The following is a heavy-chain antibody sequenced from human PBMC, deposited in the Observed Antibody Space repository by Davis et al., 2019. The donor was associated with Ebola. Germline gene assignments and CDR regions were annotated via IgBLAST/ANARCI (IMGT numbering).Heavy chain of an antibody. Sequence: PGGSLRLSCAASGFTFDDYGMSWVRQAPGKGLEWVSGINWNGGSTGYADSVKGRFTISRDNAKNTLYLQMNSLRAEDTAVYYCASLPQDGDYYYYYMDVWGKGTTVTVSS. D-gene: IGHD1-26*01. CDR3: ASLPQDGDYYYYYMDV. V-gene: IGHV3-20*04. CDR2: INWNGGST. CDR1: GFTFDDYG. J-gene: IGHJ6*03.